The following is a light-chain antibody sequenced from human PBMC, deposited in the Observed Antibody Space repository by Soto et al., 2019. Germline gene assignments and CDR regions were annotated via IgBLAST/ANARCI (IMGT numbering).Light chain of an antibody. CDR3: QQSYSTPPRYT. V-gene: IGKV1-39*01. Sequence: DIQMTQSPSSLSASVGDRVTITCRASQSISSYLNWYQQKPGKAPKLLIYAASSLQSGVPSRFSGSGSGTDFTLTISSLQPEDFATYYCQQSYSTPPRYTFCQGTKLEIK. J-gene: IGKJ2*01. CDR1: QSISSY. CDR2: AAS.